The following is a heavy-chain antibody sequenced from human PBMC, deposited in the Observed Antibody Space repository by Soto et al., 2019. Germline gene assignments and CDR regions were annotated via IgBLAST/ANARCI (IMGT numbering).Heavy chain of an antibody. Sequence: GGSLRLSCVGSGFIFSNNGMHWVRQTPGKGLEWVAFMSYDGSDTFYADSVKGRFTISRDNSKNTLFLQMNSLRVEDTAVYYCATLSTQFDRWGQGNLVTVSS. CDR3: ATLSTQFDR. J-gene: IGHJ5*02. CDR2: MSYDGSDT. CDR1: GFIFSNNG. D-gene: IGHD1-1*01. V-gene: IGHV3-33*08.